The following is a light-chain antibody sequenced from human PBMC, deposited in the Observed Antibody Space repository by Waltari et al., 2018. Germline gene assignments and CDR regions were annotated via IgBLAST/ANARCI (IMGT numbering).Light chain of an antibody. Sequence: DIVMTQSPLSLPVTPGEPASISCRSSQSLVDGGGNKFLDWYLQRPGHSPQLLIYQISNRASGVPDRISGSGSDTDFTLKITRVEAEDVGVYYCMQALHPPYTFGQGTKLEIK. V-gene: IGKV2-28*01. J-gene: IGKJ2*01. CDR3: MQALHPPYT. CDR1: QSLVDGGGNKF. CDR2: QIS.